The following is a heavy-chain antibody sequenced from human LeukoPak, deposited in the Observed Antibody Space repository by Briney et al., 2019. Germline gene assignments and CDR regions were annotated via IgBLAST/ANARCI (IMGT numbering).Heavy chain of an antibody. CDR2: IYYSGST. J-gene: IGHJ4*02. V-gene: IGHV4-30-4*08. D-gene: IGHD2-21*01. Sequence: SETLSLTCTVSSGSISSGDYYWSWIRLPPWKGLEWIGYIYYSGSTYYNPSLKSRVTISVDTSKNQFSLNLRSVTAADTAVYYCARVGKYCGGDCYSVKYWGQGTLVTVSS. CDR1: SGSISSGDYY. CDR3: ARVGKYCGGDCYSVKY.